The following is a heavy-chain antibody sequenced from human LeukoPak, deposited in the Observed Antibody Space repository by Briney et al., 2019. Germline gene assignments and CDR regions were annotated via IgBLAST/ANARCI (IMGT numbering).Heavy chain of an antibody. J-gene: IGHJ6*03. Sequence: GGSLRLSCAASGFIFSHYWMSWVRQAPGKGLERVAHIKPDGSEIYYVDSVKGRFTISRDNAKDSLYLQMNSLRAEDTAVYFCASMDSSGWPYYYYYFMDVWGKGTTVTVSS. D-gene: IGHD6-19*01. CDR2: IKPDGSEI. CDR3: ASMDSSGWPYYYYYFMDV. CDR1: GFIFSHYW. V-gene: IGHV3-7*01.